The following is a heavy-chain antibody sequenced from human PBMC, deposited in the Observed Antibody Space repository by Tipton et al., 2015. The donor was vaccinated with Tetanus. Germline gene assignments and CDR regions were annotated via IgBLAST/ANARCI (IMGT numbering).Heavy chain of an antibody. CDR2: ISYDGSNK. CDR1: GFTFSSYA. D-gene: IGHD4-11*01. CDR3: ARSMEFANDYSKRNGADY. Sequence: SLRLSCAASGFTFSSYAMHWVRQAPGKGLEWVAVISYDGSNKYYADSVKGRFTISRDNSKNTLYLQMNSLRAEDTAVYYCARSMEFANDYSKRNGADYWGQGTLVTVSS. J-gene: IGHJ4*02. V-gene: IGHV3-30-3*01.